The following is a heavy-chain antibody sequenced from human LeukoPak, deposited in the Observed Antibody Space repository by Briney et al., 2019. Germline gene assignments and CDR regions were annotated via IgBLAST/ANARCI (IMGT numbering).Heavy chain of an antibody. CDR3: ASENIVGTSGALFDY. CDR1: DFTFSRHA. V-gene: IGHV3-21*01. J-gene: IGHJ4*02. CDR2: ITSSGSYR. D-gene: IGHD5-12*01. Sequence: PGGSLRLSCAASDFTFSRHAMNWVRQAPGKGLEWVSSITSSGSYRYHSDSVKGRFTISRDNAKNSLYLQMNSLRVEDTAVYYCASENIVGTSGALFDYWGQGTLVTVSS.